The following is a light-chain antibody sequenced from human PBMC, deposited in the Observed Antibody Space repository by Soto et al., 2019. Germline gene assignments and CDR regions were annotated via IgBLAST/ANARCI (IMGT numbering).Light chain of an antibody. CDR2: DAS. Sequence: EIVLTQSPATLSLSPGERDTLSCRASQSVSSYLAWYQQKPGQAPRLLMYDASNRATGIPARFSGSGSGKDFTLTISSLEPEDFAVYYCQQRSNWPTFGGGTKVEIK. V-gene: IGKV3-11*01. CDR3: QQRSNWPT. CDR1: QSVSSY. J-gene: IGKJ4*01.